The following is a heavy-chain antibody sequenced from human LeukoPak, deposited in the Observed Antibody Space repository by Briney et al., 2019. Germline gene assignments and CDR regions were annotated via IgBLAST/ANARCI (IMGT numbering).Heavy chain of an antibody. D-gene: IGHD3-22*01. J-gene: IGHJ4*02. Sequence: PSETLSLTCAVYGGSFSGYYWSWIRQPPGKGLEWIGEINHSGSTNYNPSLKSRVTISVDTSKNQFSLKLSSVTAADTAVYYCARGPYYDSSSYYLNYWGQGTLVTVSS. CDR3: ARGPYYDSSSYYLNY. CDR1: GGSFSGYY. CDR2: INHSGST. V-gene: IGHV4-34*01.